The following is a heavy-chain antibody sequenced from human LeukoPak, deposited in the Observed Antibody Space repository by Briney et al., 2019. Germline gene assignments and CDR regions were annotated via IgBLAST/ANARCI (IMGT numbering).Heavy chain of an antibody. Sequence: GASVKVSCKAPGYTFTSYYMHWVRQAPGQGLEWMGIINLSGGSTSYAQKFQGRVTMTRDTSTSTVYMELSSLRSEDTAVYYCARALTGYSSGWYRLLDYWGQGTLVTVSS. J-gene: IGHJ4*02. CDR3: ARALTGYSSGWYRLLDY. D-gene: IGHD6-19*01. CDR2: INLSGGST. CDR1: GYTFTSYY. V-gene: IGHV1-46*01.